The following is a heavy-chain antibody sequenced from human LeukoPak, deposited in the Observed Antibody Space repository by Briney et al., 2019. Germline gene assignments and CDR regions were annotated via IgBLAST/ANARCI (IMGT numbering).Heavy chain of an antibody. D-gene: IGHD5-18*01. J-gene: IGHJ3*02. V-gene: IGHV4-38-2*02. Sequence: PSETLSLTCTVSGYSISSGYYWGWIRPPPGKGLEWIGSIYHSGSTYYNPSLKSRVTISVDTSKNQFSLKLSSVTAADTAVYYCASQVTRHAFDIWGQGTMVTVSS. CDR2: IYHSGST. CDR1: GYSISSGYY. CDR3: ASQVTRHAFDI.